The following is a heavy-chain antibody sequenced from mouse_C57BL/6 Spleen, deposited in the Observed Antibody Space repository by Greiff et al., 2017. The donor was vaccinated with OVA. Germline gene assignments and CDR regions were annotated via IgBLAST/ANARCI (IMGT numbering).Heavy chain of an antibody. CDR1: GFTFSDYG. Sequence: EVQLQQSGGGLVKPGGSLKLSCAASGFTFSDYGMHWVRQAPEKGLEWVAYISSGSSTIYYADTVKGRFTISRDNAKNTLFLQMTSLRSEDTAMYYCARHSSSYFDYWGQGTTLTVSS. J-gene: IGHJ2*01. CDR2: ISSGSSTI. V-gene: IGHV5-17*01. D-gene: IGHD1-1*01. CDR3: ARHSSSYFDY.